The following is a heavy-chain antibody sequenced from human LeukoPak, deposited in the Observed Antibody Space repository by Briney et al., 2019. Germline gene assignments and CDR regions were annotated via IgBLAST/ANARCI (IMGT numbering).Heavy chain of an antibody. CDR1: GGSISSYY. V-gene: IGHV4-4*07. J-gene: IGHJ6*03. CDR2: IYTSGST. D-gene: IGHD3-10*01. CDR3: ARGLGSGSYKPPTRYYYMDV. Sequence: KPSETLSLTCTASGGSISSYYWSWIRQPAGKGLEWIGRIYTSGSTNYNPSLKSRVTMSVDTSKNQFSLKLSSVTAADTAVYYCARGLGSGSYKPPTRYYYMDVWGKGTTVTISS.